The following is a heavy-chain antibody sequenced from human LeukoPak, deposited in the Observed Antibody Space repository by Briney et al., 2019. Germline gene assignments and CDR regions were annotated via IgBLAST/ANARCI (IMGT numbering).Heavy chain of an antibody. Sequence: SETLSLTCNVSGGSISSNTYFWGWIRRPPGKGLEWIGYIYTSGSTNYNPSLKSRVTISVDTSKNQFSLKLSSVTAADTAVYYCASSYSGYDFGLDYWGQGTLVTVSS. J-gene: IGHJ4*02. V-gene: IGHV4-61*05. CDR1: GGSISSNTYF. CDR3: ASSYSGYDFGLDY. D-gene: IGHD5-12*01. CDR2: IYTSGST.